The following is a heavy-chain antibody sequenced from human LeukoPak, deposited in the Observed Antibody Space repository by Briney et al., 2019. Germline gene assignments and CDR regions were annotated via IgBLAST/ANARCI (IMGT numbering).Heavy chain of an antibody. CDR3: ARVRSRRGYYYYYMDV. Sequence: SGTLSLTCAVSGGSISSSNWWSWVRQPPGKGLEWIGIIYYSGSTYYNPSLKSRVTISVDTSKNQFSLKLSSVTAADTAVYYCARVRSRRGYYYYYMDVWGKGTTVTVSS. CDR1: GGSISSSNW. V-gene: IGHV4-4*02. J-gene: IGHJ6*03. D-gene: IGHD3-10*01. CDR2: IYYSGST.